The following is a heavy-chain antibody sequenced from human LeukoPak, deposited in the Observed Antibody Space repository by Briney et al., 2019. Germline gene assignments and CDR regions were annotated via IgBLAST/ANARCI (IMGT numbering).Heavy chain of an antibody. J-gene: IGHJ4*02. CDR2: ISSSSSYI. CDR3: ARSGPTGESGDY. D-gene: IGHD7-27*01. V-gene: IGHV3-21*01. Sequence: GSLRLSCAASGFTFSSYSMNWVRQAPGKGLEWVSSISSSSSYIYYADSVKGRFTISRDNAKNSLYLQMNSLRAEDTAVYYCARSGPTGESGDYWGQGTLVTVSS. CDR1: GFTFSSYS.